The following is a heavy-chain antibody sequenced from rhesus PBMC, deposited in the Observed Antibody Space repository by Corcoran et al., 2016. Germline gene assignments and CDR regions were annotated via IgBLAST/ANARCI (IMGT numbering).Heavy chain of an antibody. J-gene: IGHJ4*01. D-gene: IGHD6-43*01. CDR3: ARSGPYSSSYYFDD. CDR2: IDWEDDK. V-gene: IGHV2S2*01. Sequence: QLTLKESGPALVKPTQTRTLTCDFAGFSLRTSGMRVSWIRQPPGKALEWLGRIDWEDDKYYITSLKSRLNISTETSNNQVVLTMTNMEPVDTATDYCARSGPYSSSYYFDDWGQGVLVTVSS. CDR1: GFSLRTSGMR.